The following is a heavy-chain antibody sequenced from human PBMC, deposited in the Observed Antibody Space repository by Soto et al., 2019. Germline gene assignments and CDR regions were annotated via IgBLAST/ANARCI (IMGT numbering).Heavy chain of an antibody. CDR3: ARDGVGVTTFWGLLDY. Sequence: QVQMVESGGGVVQPGGSLRLSCAVSESIFRGYGMHWVRQAPGKGLEWVAIIRFDGSNIHYADYVMGRFTISRDNSKNMLYLEMNNLRVEETAVYYCARDGVGVTTFWGLLDYWGQGTLVTVSA. CDR2: IRFDGSNI. V-gene: IGHV3-33*01. J-gene: IGHJ4*02. D-gene: IGHD3-10*02. CDR1: ESIFRGYG.